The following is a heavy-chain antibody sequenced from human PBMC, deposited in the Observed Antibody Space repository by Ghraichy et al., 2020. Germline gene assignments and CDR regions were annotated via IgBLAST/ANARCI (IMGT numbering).Heavy chain of an antibody. CDR2: ISGSGGST. D-gene: IGHD3-16*01. CDR1: GFTFSSCG. CDR3: AKDPLWYGGDYGMDV. V-gene: IGHV3-23*01. J-gene: IGHJ6*02. Sequence: GGSLRLSCAASGFTFSSCGMSWVRQAPGKGLEWVSGISGSGGSTYYADSVKGRFTISRDNSKNTLSLQMNSLRAEDPAVYYCAKDPLWYGGDYGMDVWGQGTTVTVSS.